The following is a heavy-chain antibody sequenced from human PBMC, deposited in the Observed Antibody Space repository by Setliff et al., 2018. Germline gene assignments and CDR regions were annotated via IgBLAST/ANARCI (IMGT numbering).Heavy chain of an antibody. Sequence: GASVKVSCKASGYTFTNYYMHWVRQAPGQGLEWMGIIKPSGGSTNYAQKFQGGVTMTRDTSTSTVYMELSSLRSEDTAVYYCARESWGDYNFNFDYWGQGTLVTVSS. CDR1: GYTFTNYY. D-gene: IGHD3-3*01. J-gene: IGHJ4*02. CDR3: ARESWGDYNFNFDY. V-gene: IGHV1-46*01. CDR2: IKPSGGST.